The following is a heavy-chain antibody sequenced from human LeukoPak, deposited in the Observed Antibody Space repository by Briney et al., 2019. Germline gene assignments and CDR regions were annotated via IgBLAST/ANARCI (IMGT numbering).Heavy chain of an antibody. D-gene: IGHD3-22*01. CDR1: GYSFTSYW. Sequence: GESLQISCKGSGYSFTSYWIGWVRQMPGKGLEWMGIIYPGDSDTRYSPSFQGQVTISADRSISTAYLQWSSLKASDTAMYYCARPYYYDSSGYYAFDIWGQGTMVTVSS. V-gene: IGHV5-51*01. J-gene: IGHJ3*02. CDR2: IYPGDSDT. CDR3: ARPYYYDSSGYYAFDI.